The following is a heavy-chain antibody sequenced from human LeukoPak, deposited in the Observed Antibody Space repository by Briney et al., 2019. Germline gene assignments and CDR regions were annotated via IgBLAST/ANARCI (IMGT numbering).Heavy chain of an antibody. CDR1: GGSFSGYY. CDR3: ARAVRGVVTAKSESYYFDY. J-gene: IGHJ4*02. V-gene: IGHV4-34*01. Sequence: SETLSLTCAVYGGSFSGYYWSWIRQPPGKGLEWIGEINHSGSTNYNPSLKSRVTISVDTPKNQFSLKLSSVTAADTAVYYCARAVRGVVTAKSESYYFDYWGQGTLVTVSS. D-gene: IGHD2-21*02. CDR2: INHSGST.